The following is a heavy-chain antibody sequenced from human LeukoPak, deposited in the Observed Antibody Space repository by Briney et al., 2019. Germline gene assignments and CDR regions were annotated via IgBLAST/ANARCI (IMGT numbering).Heavy chain of an antibody. Sequence: GGSLRLSCAASGFTFSNYGVNWVRQAPGKGLEWVSHISSGSITIYYADSVNGRFTISRDNAKNSLYLQMNSLRAEDTAVYYCARVGGSGSYPSDYYYYMDVWGKGTTVTVSS. D-gene: IGHD3-10*01. V-gene: IGHV3-48*04. J-gene: IGHJ6*03. CDR1: GFTFSNYG. CDR2: ISSGSITI. CDR3: ARVGGSGSYPSDYYYYMDV.